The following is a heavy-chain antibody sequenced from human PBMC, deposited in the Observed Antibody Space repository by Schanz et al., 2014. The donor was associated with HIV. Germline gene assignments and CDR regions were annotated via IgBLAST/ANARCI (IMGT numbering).Heavy chain of an antibody. Sequence: QVQLVESGGGVVQPGRSLRLSCAASGFIFSSYGMHWVRQAPGKGLEWVAVIWYDGSNKYYADSVKGRFTISRDNSKNTLYLQMNSLTADDTAVYYCAKLMGVGGYAPFDSWGQGTRVTVSS. J-gene: IGHJ5*01. V-gene: IGHV3-33*06. CDR3: AKLMGVGGYAPFDS. CDR2: IWYDGSNK. D-gene: IGHD2-15*01. CDR1: GFIFSSYG.